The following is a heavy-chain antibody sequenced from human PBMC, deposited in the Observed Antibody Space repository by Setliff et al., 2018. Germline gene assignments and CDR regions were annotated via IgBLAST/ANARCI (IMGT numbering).Heavy chain of an antibody. Sequence: PEETLSLTCAVYGGSFSGYYWSWIRQPPGKGLEWVGEINHSGSTNYNPSLKSRVTISVDTSKNQFSLKLSSVTAADTAVYYCARGRRHYYYYYMDVWVKGTTVTVSS. V-gene: IGHV4-34*01. CDR2: INHSGST. CDR1: GGSFSGYY. J-gene: IGHJ6*03. CDR3: ARGRRHYYYYYMDV.